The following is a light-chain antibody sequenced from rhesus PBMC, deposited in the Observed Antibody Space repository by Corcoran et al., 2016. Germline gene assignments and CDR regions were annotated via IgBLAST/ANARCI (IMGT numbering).Light chain of an antibody. CDR2: VAS. V-gene: IGKV1-94*01. J-gene: IGKJ2*01. CDR1: QGIDKD. CDR3: LQDYTTPYS. Sequence: DIQMTQSPSSLSASVGDRVTVTCRASQGIDKDLSWYQQKPGKAPTLLISVASSLQTGVSSRVSGSGSGTDFTLTISSLQPEDVATYYCLQDYTTPYSFGQGTKVEIK.